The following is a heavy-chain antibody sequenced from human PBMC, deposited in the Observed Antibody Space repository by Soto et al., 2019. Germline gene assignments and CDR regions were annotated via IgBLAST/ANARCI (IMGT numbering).Heavy chain of an antibody. D-gene: IGHD5-18*01. V-gene: IGHV5-10-1*01. CDR1: GYSFTSYW. J-gene: IGHJ4*02. CDR3: ALRGRGYSYGYPGYFDY. Sequence: PGESLKISCKGSGYSFTSYWISWVRQMPGKGLEWMGRIDSSDSYTNYSPSFQGHVTISADKSISTAYLQWSSLKASDTAMYYCALRGRGYSYGYPGYFDYWGQGTLVTVYS. CDR2: IDSSDSYT.